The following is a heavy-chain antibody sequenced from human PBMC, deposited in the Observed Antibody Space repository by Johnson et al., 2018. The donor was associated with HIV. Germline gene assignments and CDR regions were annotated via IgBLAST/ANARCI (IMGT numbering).Heavy chain of an antibody. D-gene: IGHD6-13*01. CDR2: INWNGGST. J-gene: IGHJ3*02. Sequence: VQLVESGGGLIQPGGSLRLSCAASGFTFDDYGMSWVRQAPWKGLEWVSGINWNGGSTGYADSVKGRFTISRDNAKNSLYLQMNSLRAEDTAVYYCARDDSRDGRSFDIWGQGTMVTVSS. CDR1: GFTFDDYG. V-gene: IGHV3-20*04. CDR3: ARDDSRDGRSFDI.